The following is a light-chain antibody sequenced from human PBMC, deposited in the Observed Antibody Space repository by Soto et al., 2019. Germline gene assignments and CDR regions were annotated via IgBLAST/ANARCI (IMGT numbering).Light chain of an antibody. V-gene: IGLV2-8*01. Sequence: QSALTQPPSASGSPGQSVTISCTGTSSDVGDYNHVSWYQQHPGKAPKLMIYEVNKRPSGVPDRFSGSKSGNTASLTVSGLQAEDEAYYYCSSYAGNNEVFGTGTKVTVL. CDR3: SSYAGNNEV. CDR2: EVN. J-gene: IGLJ1*01. CDR1: SSDVGDYNH.